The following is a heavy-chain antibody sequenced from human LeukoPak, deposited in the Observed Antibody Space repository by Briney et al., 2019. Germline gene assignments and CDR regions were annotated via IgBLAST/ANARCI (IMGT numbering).Heavy chain of an antibody. CDR3: ARRRPTYRENYFDY. V-gene: IGHV3-11*01. CDR1: GFTFSDYY. J-gene: IGHJ4*02. Sequence: GGSLRLSCAASGFTFSDYYMSWIRQAPGKGLEWVSYISSSGSTIYYADSVKGRFTISRDNAKNSLYLQMNSLRAEDTAVYYCARRRPTYRENYFDYWGQGTLVTVSS. CDR2: ISSSGSTI. D-gene: IGHD1-1*01.